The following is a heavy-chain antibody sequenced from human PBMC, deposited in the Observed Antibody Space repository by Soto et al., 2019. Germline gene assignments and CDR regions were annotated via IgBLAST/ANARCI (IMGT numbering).Heavy chain of an antibody. CDR1: GFTFSTYA. Sequence: EVQLVESGGGLVKPGGSLRLSCAASGFTFSTYAMNWVRQAPGKGLEWVSSISSSSSYIYYADSVKGRFTISRDNAKNSLYLQMNSLRAEDTAVYYCARRTDYDFWSGYYKGDFDYWGQGTLVTVSS. CDR2: ISSSSSYI. V-gene: IGHV3-21*01. J-gene: IGHJ4*02. CDR3: ARRTDYDFWSGYYKGDFDY. D-gene: IGHD3-3*01.